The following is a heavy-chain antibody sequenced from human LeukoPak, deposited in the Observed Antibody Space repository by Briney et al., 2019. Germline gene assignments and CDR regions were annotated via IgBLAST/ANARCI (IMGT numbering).Heavy chain of an antibody. CDR2: IYCSGSS. J-gene: IGHJ4*02. CDR3: ARQPPYHYDTTGWDY. CDR1: GASININNYY. D-gene: IGHD3-16*01. V-gene: IGHV4-31*03. Sequence: PSQTLSLTCSVSGASININNYYWSWIRQHPGKGLEWIGYIYCSGSSYYTPSLQSRVRLSVDTSKNQFSLRLSSVTAADTAVYYCARQPPYHYDTTGWDYWGQGIVVTVSS.